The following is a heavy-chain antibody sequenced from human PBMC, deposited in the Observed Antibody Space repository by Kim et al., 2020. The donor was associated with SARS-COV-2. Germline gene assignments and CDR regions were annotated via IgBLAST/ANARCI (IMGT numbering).Heavy chain of an antibody. Sequence: GGSLRLSCAASGFTFSDYYMSWIRQAPGKGLEWVSYISGSGSTIYYADSVKGRFTISRDSAKNSLYLQMNSLRAEDTAVYYCARDQTTHYYYMDVWGKGTTVTVSS. D-gene: IGHD1-7*01. J-gene: IGHJ6*03. V-gene: IGHV3-11*01. CDR3: ARDQTTHYYYMDV. CDR2: ISGSGSTI. CDR1: GFTFSDYY.